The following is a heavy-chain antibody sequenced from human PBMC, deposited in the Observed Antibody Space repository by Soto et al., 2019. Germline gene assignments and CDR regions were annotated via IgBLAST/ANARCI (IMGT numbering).Heavy chain of an antibody. CDR2: ISSSGSTI. CDR1: GFTFSSYE. J-gene: IGHJ5*02. V-gene: IGHV3-48*03. Sequence: GGSLRLSCAASGFTFSSYEMNWVRQAPGKGLEWVSYISSSGSTIYYADSVKGRFTISRDNAKNSLYLQMNSLRAEDTAVYYCARGGYCTNGVCYDVANWFDPWGQGTLVTVSS. CDR3: ARGGYCTNGVCYDVANWFDP. D-gene: IGHD2-8*01.